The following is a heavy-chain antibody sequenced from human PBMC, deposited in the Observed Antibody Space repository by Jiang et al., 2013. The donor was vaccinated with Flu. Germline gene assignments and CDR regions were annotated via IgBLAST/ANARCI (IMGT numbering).Heavy chain of an antibody. J-gene: IGHJ6*02. CDR2: IYYSGST. CDR3: AREMPMVRGVMPGMNTMDV. D-gene: IGHD3-10*01. V-gene: IGHV4-59*01. CDR1: GGSISSYY. Sequence: GSGLVKPSETLSLTCTVSGGSISSYYWSWIRQPPGKGLEWIGYIYYSGSTNYNPSLKSRVTISVDTSKNQFSLKLSSVTAADTAVYYCAREMPMVRGVMPGMNTMDVWGQGTTVTVSS.